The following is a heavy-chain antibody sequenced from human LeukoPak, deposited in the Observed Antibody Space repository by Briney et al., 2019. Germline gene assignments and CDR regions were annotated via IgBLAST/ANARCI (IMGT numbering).Heavy chain of an antibody. CDR1: VGSTSIYY. V-gene: IGHV4-59*12. CDR2: IYYSGST. CDR3: AREFGVGVALDH. D-gene: IGHD3-3*01. Sequence: SETLSLTCIVSVGSTSIYYWSWGRQPPGPGVEWIGTIYYSGSTYYDNNLSLKSRLTISVDASKTQFSLKLTSVTAADTAVYYCAREFGVGVALDHWPQEILDSVSS. J-gene: IGHJ4*02.